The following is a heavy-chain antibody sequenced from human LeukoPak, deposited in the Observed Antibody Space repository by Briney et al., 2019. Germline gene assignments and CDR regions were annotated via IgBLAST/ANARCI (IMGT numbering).Heavy chain of an antibody. CDR1: GFTFSSYW. CDR3: ARVIQYQLLLDY. J-gene: IGHJ4*02. Sequence: GGSLRLSCAASGFTFSSYWMHWVRQAPGKGLVWVSRINSDGSSTSYADSVKGRFTISRDNAKNTLYLQMNSLRAEDTAVYYCARVIQYQLLLDYWGQGTLVTVSS. V-gene: IGHV3-74*01. D-gene: IGHD2-2*01. CDR2: INSDGSST.